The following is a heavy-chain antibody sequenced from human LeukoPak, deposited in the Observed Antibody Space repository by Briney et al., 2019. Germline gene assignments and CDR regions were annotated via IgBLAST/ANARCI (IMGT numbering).Heavy chain of an antibody. CDR2: IYHSGST. CDR1: GGSISSGGYS. CDR3: ARGRDYDAFDI. J-gene: IGHJ3*02. V-gene: IGHV4-30-2*01. Sequence: PPQTLSLTCAVSGGSISSGGYSWSWIRQPPGKGLEWIGYIYHSGSTYYNPSLKSRVTISVDRSKSQFSLKLSSVTAADTAVYYCARGRDYDAFDIWGQGTMVTVSS. D-gene: IGHD3/OR15-3a*01.